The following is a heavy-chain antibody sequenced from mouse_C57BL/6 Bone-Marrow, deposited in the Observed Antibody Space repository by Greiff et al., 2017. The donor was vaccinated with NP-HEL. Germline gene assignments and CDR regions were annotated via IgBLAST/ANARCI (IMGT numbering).Heavy chain of an antibody. V-gene: IGHV5-4*03. D-gene: IGHD3-1*01. Sequence: EVNLVESGGGLVKPGGSLKLSCAASGFTFSSYAMSWVRQTPEKRLEWVATISDGGSYTYYPDNVKGRFTISRDNAKNNLYLQMSHLKSEDTAMFYWARVLGGLTFVYGGQGTLVTVSA. CDR1: GFTFSSYA. CDR3: ARVLGGLTFVY. J-gene: IGHJ3*01. CDR2: ISDGGSYT.